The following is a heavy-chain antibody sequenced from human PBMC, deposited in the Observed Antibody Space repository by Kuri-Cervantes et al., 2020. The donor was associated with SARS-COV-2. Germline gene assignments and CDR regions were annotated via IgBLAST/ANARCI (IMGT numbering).Heavy chain of an antibody. CDR1: GYMFSSYG. CDR2: SSSDGGQT. V-gene: IGHV1-18*01. D-gene: IGHD2-21*02. J-gene: IGHJ5*02. CDR3: ARASYFTAENWFDP. Sequence: ASVKVSCKTSGYMFSSYGLIWVRQAPGQGLQWMAWSSSDGGQTKYAQWVQGRVTVTTDTSTSTVYMELRGLTSNDTAAYYCARASYFTAENWFDPWGQGTLVTVSS.